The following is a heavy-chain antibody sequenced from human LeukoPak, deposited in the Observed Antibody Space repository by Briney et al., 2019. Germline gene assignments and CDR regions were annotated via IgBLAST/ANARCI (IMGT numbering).Heavy chain of an antibody. Sequence: ASVKVSCKSSGGTFTDYGIIWVRHAPGQGLEWMGRIIPIFTTANYAQKFQGRVTITADTSTNTAYMELTGLRSEDTAVYYCASDGGFEYYFDYWGQGTLLTVSS. CDR1: GGTFTDYG. CDR2: IIPIFTTA. V-gene: IGHV1-69*06. D-gene: IGHD2/OR15-2a*01. J-gene: IGHJ4*02. CDR3: ASDGGFEYYFDY.